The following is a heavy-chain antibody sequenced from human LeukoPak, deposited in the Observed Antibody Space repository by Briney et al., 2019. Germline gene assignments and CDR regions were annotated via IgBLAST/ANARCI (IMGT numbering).Heavy chain of an antibody. CDR3: ARRMDNILTGYRPYYYYYMDV. J-gene: IGHJ6*03. Sequence: ASVKVSCKVSGYTLTELSMHWARQAPGKGIEWMGGFDPEDGETFYAQKFQGRVTMTEDTSTDTAYMELSSLRSDDTAVYYCARRMDNILTGYRPYYYYYMDVWGKGTTVTISS. CDR2: FDPEDGET. CDR1: GYTLTELS. D-gene: IGHD3-9*01. V-gene: IGHV1-24*01.